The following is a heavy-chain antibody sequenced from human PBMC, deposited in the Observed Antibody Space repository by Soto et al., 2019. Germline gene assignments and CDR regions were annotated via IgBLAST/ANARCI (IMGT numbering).Heavy chain of an antibody. CDR3: ARELIYGSGSYY. CDR1: GYTFTSYG. Sequence: QVQLVQSGAEVKKPGASVKVSCKASGYTFTSYGISWVRQAPGQGLELMGWISAYNGNTNYAQKLQGRVTMTTDTTTSQAHMELRCLRSDDTAVYYCARELIYGSGSYYWGQGPLVTVSS. D-gene: IGHD3-10*01. V-gene: IGHV1-18*01. J-gene: IGHJ4*02. CDR2: ISAYNGNT.